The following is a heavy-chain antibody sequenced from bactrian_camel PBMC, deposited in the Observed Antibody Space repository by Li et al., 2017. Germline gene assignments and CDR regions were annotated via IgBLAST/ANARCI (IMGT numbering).Heavy chain of an antibody. CDR3: AADPYRRLSDVKEYHY. CDR2: IYNSVST. CDR1: GYMPVRYW. J-gene: IGHJ4*01. D-gene: IGHD2*01. V-gene: IGHV3S6*01. Sequence: VESGGETVQTGGSLRLSCAASGYMPVRYWMTWFRQASGKQREAVAGIYNSVSTMYLDSVKGRFTIAEDNAKNTLYLQMNSLKPEDTAMYYCAADPYRRLSDVKEYHYWGQGTQVTVS.